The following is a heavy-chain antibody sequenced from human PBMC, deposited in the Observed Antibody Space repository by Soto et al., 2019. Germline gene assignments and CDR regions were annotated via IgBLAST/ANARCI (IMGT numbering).Heavy chain of an antibody. J-gene: IGHJ6*02. CDR1: GFTFSSYG. V-gene: IGHV3-33*01. CDR2: IWYDGSNK. CDR3: ARSRYYYYGMDV. Sequence: QVQLVESGGGVVQPGRSLRLSCAASGFTFSSYGMHWVRQAPGKGLEWVAVIWYDGSNKYYADSVKGRFTISRDNSKNTLYLQMNSLRAEDTAVYYCARSRYYYYGMDVWGQGTTVTVSS.